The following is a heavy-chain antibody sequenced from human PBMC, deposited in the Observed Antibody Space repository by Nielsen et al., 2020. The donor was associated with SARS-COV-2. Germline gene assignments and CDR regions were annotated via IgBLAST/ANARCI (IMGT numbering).Heavy chain of an antibody. J-gene: IGHJ6*02. CDR2: IWYDGSNK. Sequence: GESLKISCAASGFTFSSYGMHWVRQAPGKGLEWVAVIWYDGSNKYYADSVKGRFTISRDNAKNSLYLQMNSLRAEDTALYFCAKDKASGLHYYYGMDVWGQGTTVTVSS. CDR1: GFTFSSYG. V-gene: IGHV3-33*03. CDR3: AKDKASGLHYYYGMDV. D-gene: IGHD3-10*01.